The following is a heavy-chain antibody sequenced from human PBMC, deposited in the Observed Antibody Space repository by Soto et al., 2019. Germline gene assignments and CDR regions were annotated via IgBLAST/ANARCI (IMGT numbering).Heavy chain of an antibody. V-gene: IGHV4-4*07. CDR3: ARDVGYTGYEQGNPFDL. CDR1: GGSISRYY. CDR2: MYHTGTT. D-gene: IGHD5-12*01. J-gene: IGHJ3*01. Sequence: TISLTCRVSGGSISRYYLSWIRQTAGKRLEWIGRMYHTGTTDYNPSPKRRLSMSVDTSKNQFSLRLSSVTAADTALYYCARDVGYTGYEQGNPFDLWGQGTMVTVSS.